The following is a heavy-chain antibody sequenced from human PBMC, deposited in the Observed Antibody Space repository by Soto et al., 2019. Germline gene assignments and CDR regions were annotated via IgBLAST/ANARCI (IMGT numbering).Heavy chain of an antibody. J-gene: IGHJ4*02. D-gene: IGHD6-6*01. Sequence: TLSLTCTVSGASVGTGVYYWTWIRQRPGKGLEWIGYIDNSGSTYYNPSLTGRVDISVDTSKNEFPLNLQSLTASDSAMYYCARHVPPEYSTSSWDYWGQGSLLTVSS. V-gene: IGHV4-31*03. CDR1: GASVGTGVYY. CDR3: ARHVPPEYSTSSWDY. CDR2: IDNSGST.